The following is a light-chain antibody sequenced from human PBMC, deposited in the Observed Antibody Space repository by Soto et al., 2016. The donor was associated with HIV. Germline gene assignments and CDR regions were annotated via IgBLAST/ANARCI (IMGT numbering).Light chain of an antibody. CDR1: ALPKQY. Sequence: SYELTQPPSVSVSPGQTARITCSGDALPKQYAYWYQQKPGQAPMLVIYKDSERPSGIPERFSGSSSGTTVTLTISGVQAEDEADYYCQSTDSSGYFYVFGTGTKVTVL. CDR3: QSTDSSGYFYV. CDR2: KDS. J-gene: IGLJ1*01. V-gene: IGLV3-25*03.